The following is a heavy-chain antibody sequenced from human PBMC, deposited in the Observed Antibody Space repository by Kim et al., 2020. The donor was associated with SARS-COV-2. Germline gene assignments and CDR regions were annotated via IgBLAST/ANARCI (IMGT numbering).Heavy chain of an antibody. J-gene: IGHJ4*02. CDR3: ARDFRGSPGAIDY. D-gene: IGHD7-27*01. Sequence: HPSLKSRVTISVDTSKNQFSLKLSSVTAADTAVYYCARDFRGSPGAIDYWGQGTLVTVSS. V-gene: IGHV4-59*01.